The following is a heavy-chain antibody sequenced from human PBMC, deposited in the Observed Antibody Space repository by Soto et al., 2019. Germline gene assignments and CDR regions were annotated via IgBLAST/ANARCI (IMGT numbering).Heavy chain of an antibody. Sequence: ASVKVSCKASGYTFTSYDINWVRQATGQGLEWMGWMNPNSGNTGYAQKLQGRVTMTTDTSTSTAYMELRSLRSDDTAVYYCARGAAAGTGYYGMDVWGQGTTVTVSS. D-gene: IGHD6-13*01. CDR2: MNPNSGNT. V-gene: IGHV1-8*01. J-gene: IGHJ6*02. CDR3: ARGAAAGTGYYGMDV. CDR1: GYTFTSYD.